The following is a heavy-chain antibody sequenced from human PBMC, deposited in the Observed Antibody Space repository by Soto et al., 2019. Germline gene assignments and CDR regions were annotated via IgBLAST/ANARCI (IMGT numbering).Heavy chain of an antibody. V-gene: IGHV1-69*06. Sequence: QVQVVQSGAEVKKPGSSVKISCKASGRIFSSFPTSWVRQVPGQGLEWMGGVISASGSVTYAPQFQGRVTITAVTSAGIGYLGLPSLTSEDTAIYYCAKVRSRDGYNYVLDQWGPGTMVTVSS. CDR3: AKVRSRDGYNYVLDQ. J-gene: IGHJ1*01. CDR1: GRIFSSFP. CDR2: VISASGSV. D-gene: IGHD5-18*01.